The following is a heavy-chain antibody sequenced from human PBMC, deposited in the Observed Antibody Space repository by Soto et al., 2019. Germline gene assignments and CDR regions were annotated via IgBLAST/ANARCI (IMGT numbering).Heavy chain of an antibody. Sequence: SETLSLTCAVYGGSFSGYNWNWIRQPPGKGLEWIGEITHSGSTNYNPSLSSRVTISVDTSKNQFSLRLSSVTAADTAVYYCARATWGRSSTWFVRWGQGTLVTVSS. CDR2: ITHSGST. V-gene: IGHV4-34*01. D-gene: IGHD1-26*01. CDR3: ARATWGRSSTWFVR. CDR1: GGSFSGYN. J-gene: IGHJ5*02.